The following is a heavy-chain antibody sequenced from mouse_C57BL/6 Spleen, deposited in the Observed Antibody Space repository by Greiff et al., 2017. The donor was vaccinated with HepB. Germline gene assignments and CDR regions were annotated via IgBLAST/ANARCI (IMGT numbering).Heavy chain of an antibody. D-gene: IGHD1-1*01. V-gene: IGHV1-52*01. J-gene: IGHJ1*03. CDR3: ARNPYYYGSSYWYFDV. CDR2: IDPSDSET. CDR1: GYTFTSYW. Sequence: QVQLKESGAELVRPGSSVKLSCKASGYTFTSYWMHWVKQRPIQGLEWIGNIDPSDSETHYNQKFKDKATLTVDKSSSTAYMQLSSLTSEDSAVYYCARNPYYYGSSYWYFDVWGTGTTVTVSS.